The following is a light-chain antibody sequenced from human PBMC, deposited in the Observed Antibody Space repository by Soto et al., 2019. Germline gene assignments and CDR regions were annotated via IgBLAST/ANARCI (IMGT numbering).Light chain of an antibody. CDR3: SSHTASSTGV. Sequence: QSALTQPASVSGSPGQSITISCTGTSSDVGYDNYVSWFQQHPGKAPKLMIYEVSSRPSGVSNRFSGSKAANTASLTISGLQAEDEADYYCSSHTASSTGVFGGGTKLTVL. CDR1: SSDVGYDNY. V-gene: IGLV2-14*01. CDR2: EVS. J-gene: IGLJ3*02.